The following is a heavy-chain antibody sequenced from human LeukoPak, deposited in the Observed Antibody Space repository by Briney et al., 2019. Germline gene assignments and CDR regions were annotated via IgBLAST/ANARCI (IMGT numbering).Heavy chain of an antibody. J-gene: IGHJ6*03. CDR3: ARMPSTEIYYFYYMDV. Sequence: GGSLRLSCEGPGMPFSSYTINWVRQAPGKGLEWVSGISANGVSTYYGDSAKGRFTTSRDNSKNTVFLQLNSLRVEDTAVYYCARMPSTEIYYFYYMDVWGKGTTVFVSS. V-gene: IGHV3-23*01. D-gene: IGHD2-2*01. CDR2: ISANGVST. CDR1: GMPFSSYT.